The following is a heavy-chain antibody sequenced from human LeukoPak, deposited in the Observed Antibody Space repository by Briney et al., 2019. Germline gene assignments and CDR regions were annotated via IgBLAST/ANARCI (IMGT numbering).Heavy chain of an antibody. Sequence: SETLSLTCAVYGGSFSGYYWSWIRQPPGKGLEWIGEINHSGSTNYNPSLKSRVTISVDTSKNQFSLKLSSVTAADTAVYYCARGPFFSAGGSDARFDYWAREPWSPSPQ. CDR2: INHSGST. CDR1: GGSFSGYY. D-gene: IGHD1-26*01. V-gene: IGHV4-34*01. CDR3: ARGPFFSAGGSDARFDY. J-gene: IGHJ4*02.